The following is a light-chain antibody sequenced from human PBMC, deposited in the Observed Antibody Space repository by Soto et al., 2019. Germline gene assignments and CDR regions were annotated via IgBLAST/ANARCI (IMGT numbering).Light chain of an antibody. J-gene: IGKJ2*01. Sequence: EIVMTQSPATLSVSPGERATLSCRASQSVNSNLAWYQLKPGQAPRLLIYGASTRATGISARFSGSGSGTEFTLTISSLQSEDFAVYYCQQYNNWPPRYTFGQGTNLEIK. V-gene: IGKV3-15*01. CDR2: GAS. CDR3: QQYNNWPPRYT. CDR1: QSVNSN.